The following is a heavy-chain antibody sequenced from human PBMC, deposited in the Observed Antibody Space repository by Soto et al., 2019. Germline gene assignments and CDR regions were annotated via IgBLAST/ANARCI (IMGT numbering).Heavy chain of an antibody. J-gene: IGHJ4*02. CDR3: ARDIDYYDSSGYQDY. V-gene: IGHV3-48*03. CDR1: GFTFGSYE. CDR2: ISSSGGTI. Sequence: GGSLRLSCAASGFTFGSYEMNWVRQAPGKGLEWVSYISSSGGTIFYADSVKGRFTISRDNARNALSLQMNSLRAEDTAVYYCARDIDYYDSSGYQDYWGQGSLVTVSS. D-gene: IGHD3-22*01.